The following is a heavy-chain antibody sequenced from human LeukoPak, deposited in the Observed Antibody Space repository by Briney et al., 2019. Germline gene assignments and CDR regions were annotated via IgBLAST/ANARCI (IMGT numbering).Heavy chain of an antibody. V-gene: IGHV3-23*01. D-gene: IGHD3-22*01. CDR3: AKAVYDSSGSFDF. CDR1: GFIFSTYA. J-gene: IGHJ4*02. Sequence: GGSLTLSCAASGFIFSTYAMTWVRRAPGKGLEWVSGISGSGGSPYYADSVKGRFTISRDTSKNTLYLQMNSLRAEDTAVYYCAKAVYDSSGSFDFWGQGTLVTVSS. CDR2: ISGSGGSP.